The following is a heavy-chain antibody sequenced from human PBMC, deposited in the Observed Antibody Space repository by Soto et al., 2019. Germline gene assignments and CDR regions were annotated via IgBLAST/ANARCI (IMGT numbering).Heavy chain of an antibody. D-gene: IGHD3-10*01. J-gene: IGHJ4*01. CDR1: GFRFSAYW. Sequence: EVQLVESGGGFVQPGGSLRLSCAASGFRFSAYWIHWVRQDPGKGLLWISHINGDGSDATYAGSVKGRFTISRDNAKNTVYLQMNSLRDDDTGVYYCARDSARTFDYWGQGTLVTVSS. CDR3: ARDSARTFDY. CDR2: INGDGSDA. V-gene: IGHV3-74*01.